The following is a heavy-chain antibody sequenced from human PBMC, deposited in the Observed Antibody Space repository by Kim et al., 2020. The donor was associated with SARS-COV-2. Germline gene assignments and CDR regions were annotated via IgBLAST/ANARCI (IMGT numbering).Heavy chain of an antibody. D-gene: IGHD2-2*02. CDR2: IYHSGST. J-gene: IGHJ6*02. CDR3: ARGGPAAIGAYYYYGMDV. V-gene: IGHV4-30-2*01. Sequence: SETLSLTCAVSGGSISSGGYSWSWIRQPPGKGLEWIGYIYHSGSTYYNPSLKSRVTISVDRSKNQFSLKLSSVTAADTAVYYCARGGPAAIGAYYYYGMDVWGQGTTVTVSS. CDR1: GGSISSGGYS.